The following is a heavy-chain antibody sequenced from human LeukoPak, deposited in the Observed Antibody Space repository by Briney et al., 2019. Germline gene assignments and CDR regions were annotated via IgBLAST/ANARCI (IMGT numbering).Heavy chain of an antibody. J-gene: IGHJ5*02. Sequence: SETLSLTCAVSGGSISGSSYSWGWIRQPPGKGLEWIGSIYYSGSTYYNPSLKSRLTISVDTSKNQFSLKLSSVTAADAAVYYCARHSSVFSPLYPWGQGTLVTVSS. CDR1: GGSISGSSYS. CDR2: IYYSGST. D-gene: IGHD3-16*01. CDR3: ARHSSVFSPLYP. V-gene: IGHV4-39*01.